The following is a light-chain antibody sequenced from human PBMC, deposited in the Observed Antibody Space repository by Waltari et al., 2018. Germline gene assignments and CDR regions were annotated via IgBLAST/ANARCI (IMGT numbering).Light chain of an antibody. CDR2: DVS. Sequence: QSALTQPRPVSGSPGQSLTISCTRSRVYVGSYNRVCWYQQSPGTAPKLMIFDVSKRPSGVPDRFSGSKSGNTASLTISGLQAEDEADYYCCSYAGSDTSYVFGTGTKVAVL. V-gene: IGLV2-11*01. CDR1: RVYVGSYNR. CDR3: CSYAGSDTSYV. J-gene: IGLJ1*01.